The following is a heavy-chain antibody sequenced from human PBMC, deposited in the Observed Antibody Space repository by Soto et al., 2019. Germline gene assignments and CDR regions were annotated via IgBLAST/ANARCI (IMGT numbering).Heavy chain of an antibody. V-gene: IGHV4-39*07. CDR1: GGSISSSSYY. J-gene: IGHJ6*03. CDR3: ARDRREAVAGPYYMDV. CDR2: IYYSGST. D-gene: IGHD6-19*01. Sequence: SETLSLTCTVSGGSISSSSYYWGWIRQPPGKGLEWIGSIYYSGSTYYNPSLKSRVTVSVDTSKNQFSLKLSSVTAADTAVYYCARDRREAVAGPYYMDVWGKGTTVTVSS.